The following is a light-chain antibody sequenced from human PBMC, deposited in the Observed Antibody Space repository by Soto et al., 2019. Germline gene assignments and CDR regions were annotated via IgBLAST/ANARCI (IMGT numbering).Light chain of an antibody. CDR2: GAS. V-gene: IGKV3-20*01. Sequence: EIVLTQSPGTVSSSPGERATLSCRASQSVSNFYLAWYQQKPGQAPRLLIHGASIRATGIPDRFSGSGSGTDFTLIINRLEPEDFAVYYCHQYGTSPFTFGPGTKVDFK. CDR3: HQYGTSPFT. J-gene: IGKJ3*01. CDR1: QSVSNFY.